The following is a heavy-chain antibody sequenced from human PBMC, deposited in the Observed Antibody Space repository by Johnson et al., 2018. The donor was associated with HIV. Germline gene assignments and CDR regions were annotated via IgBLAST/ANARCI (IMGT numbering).Heavy chain of an antibody. V-gene: IGHV3-30*04. D-gene: IGHD4-17*01. CDR3: AREVDYAVNTQHLDAFDI. CDR1: GFTFSRYT. J-gene: IGHJ3*02. Sequence: QVQLVESGGGLVQPGGSLRLSCAASGFTFSRYTMHWVRQAPGKGLEWVAVISYDGSNKYYADSVKGRFTISRDNSENTLYLQMNSLRAEDTAVYYCAREVDYAVNTQHLDAFDIWGQGTMVTVSS. CDR2: ISYDGSNK.